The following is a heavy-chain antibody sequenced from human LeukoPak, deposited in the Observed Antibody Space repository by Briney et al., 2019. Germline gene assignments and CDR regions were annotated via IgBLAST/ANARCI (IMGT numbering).Heavy chain of an antibody. J-gene: IGHJ3*02. V-gene: IGHV4-59*01. Sequence: PSETLSLTCTVSGGSISNYYWTWIRQPPGKGLEWIGYITHTGSTDSNPSLKSRVTISADTSKDQFSLKLIAVTAADTAMYYCARERRDGYKDSAFDIWGQGTMVTVSS. CDR2: ITHTGST. CDR1: GGSISNYY. D-gene: IGHD5-24*01. CDR3: ARERRDGYKDSAFDI.